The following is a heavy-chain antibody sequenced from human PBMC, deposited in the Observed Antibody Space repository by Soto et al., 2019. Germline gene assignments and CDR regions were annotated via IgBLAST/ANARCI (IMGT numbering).Heavy chain of an antibody. CDR2: IIPIFGTA. Sequence: QVQLGQSGAEVKKPGSSVKASCKASGGTFSSYAISWVRQAPGQGLEWMGGIIPIFGTANYAQKFQGRVTITAEASTSTAYMELRSLRSEDTAVYYCAREDGYSSSYPYYYYGMDVWGQGTTVTVSS. CDR3: AREDGYSSSYPYYYYGMDV. D-gene: IGHD6-13*01. V-gene: IGHV1-69*01. J-gene: IGHJ6*02. CDR1: GGTFSSYA.